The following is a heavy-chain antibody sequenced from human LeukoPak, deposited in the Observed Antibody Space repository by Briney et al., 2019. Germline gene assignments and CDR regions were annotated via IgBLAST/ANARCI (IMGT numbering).Heavy chain of an antibody. J-gene: IGHJ6*03. Sequence: SVKVSCKASGGTFSSYAISWVRQAPGQGLEWMGRIIPILGIANYAQKFQGRVTITADKSTRTAYMELSSLRSEDTAVYYCARGDAKYYYYYYYMDVWGKGTTVTVSS. CDR2: IIPILGIA. CDR1: GGTFSSYA. V-gene: IGHV1-69*04. D-gene: IGHD2-2*01. CDR3: ARGDAKYYYYYYYMDV.